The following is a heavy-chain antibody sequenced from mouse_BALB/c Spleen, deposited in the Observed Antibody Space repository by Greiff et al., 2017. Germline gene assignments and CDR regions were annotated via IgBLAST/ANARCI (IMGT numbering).Heavy chain of an antibody. J-gene: IGHJ4*01. Sequence: EVHLVESGPELVKPGASVKISCKASGYTFTSYVMHWVKQKPGQGLEWIGYINPYNDGTKYNEKFKGKATLTSDKSSSTAYMELSSLTSEDSAVYYCARGRYGNYGDYAMDYWGQGTSVTVSS. V-gene: IGHV1-14*01. D-gene: IGHD2-10*02. CDR1: GYTFTSYV. CDR3: ARGRYGNYGDYAMDY. CDR2: INPYNDGT.